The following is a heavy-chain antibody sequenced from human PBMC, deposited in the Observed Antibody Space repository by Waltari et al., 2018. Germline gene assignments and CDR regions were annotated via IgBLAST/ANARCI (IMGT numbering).Heavy chain of an antibody. V-gene: IGHV3-30-3*01. CDR3: ARDTSWRGSGSTPDY. D-gene: IGHD3-10*01. J-gene: IGHJ4*02. CDR1: GFTFSSYA. CDR2: ISYDGSNK. Sequence: QVQLVESGGGVVQPGRSLRLSCAASGFTFSSYAMHWVRQAPGKGLEWVAVISYDGSNKYYADSVKCRFTISRDNSKNTLYLQMNSLRAEDTAVYYCARDTSWRGSGSTPDYWGQGTLVTVSS.